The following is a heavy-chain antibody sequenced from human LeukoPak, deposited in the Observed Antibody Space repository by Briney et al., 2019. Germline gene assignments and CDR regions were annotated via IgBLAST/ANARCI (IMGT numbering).Heavy chain of an antibody. CDR1: GFTFSSYS. V-gene: IGHV3-21*04. CDR2: ISSSSSYI. J-gene: IGHJ4*02. D-gene: IGHD3-10*01. Sequence: EGSLRLSCAASGFTFSSYSMNWVRQAPGKGLEWVSSISSSSSYIYYTDSVKGRFTISRDNAKKSLYLQMNSLRAEDTAVYYCAKVALWFGELYFDYWGQGTLVTVSS. CDR3: AKVALWFGELYFDY.